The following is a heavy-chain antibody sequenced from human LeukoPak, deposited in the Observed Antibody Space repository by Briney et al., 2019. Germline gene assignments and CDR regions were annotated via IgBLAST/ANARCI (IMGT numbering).Heavy chain of an antibody. J-gene: IGHJ5*02. Sequence: GGCLRLSCAASGFTFDDYAMHWVRQAPGKGLEWVSGISWNSGSIGYADSVKGRFTISRDNAKNSLYLQMNSLRAEDMALYYCVKGSKVVPARRWFDALRQGTMVTVSP. V-gene: IGHV3-9*03. CDR1: GFTFDDYA. CDR2: ISWNSGSI. D-gene: IGHD2-2*01. CDR3: VKGSKVVPARRWFDA.